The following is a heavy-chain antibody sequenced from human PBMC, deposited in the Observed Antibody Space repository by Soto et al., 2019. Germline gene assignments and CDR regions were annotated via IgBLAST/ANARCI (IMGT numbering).Heavy chain of an antibody. CDR2: IIPILGIA. V-gene: IGHV1-69*02. J-gene: IGHJ4*02. CDR1: GGTFSSYT. D-gene: IGHD3-22*01. Sequence: SVKVSCKASGGTFSSYTISWVRQAPGQGLEWMGRIIPILGIANYAQKFQGRVTITADKSTSTAYMELSSLRSEDTAVYYCARGPPSRYYYDSSGYYDYWGQGTLVTVSS. CDR3: ARGPPSRYYYDSSGYYDY.